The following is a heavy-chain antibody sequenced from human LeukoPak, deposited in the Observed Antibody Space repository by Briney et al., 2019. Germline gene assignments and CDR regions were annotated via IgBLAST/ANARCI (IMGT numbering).Heavy chain of an antibody. D-gene: IGHD2-15*01. J-gene: IGHJ5*02. CDR2: IYTSGST. Sequence: SETLSLTCTVSGGSISSYYWSWIRQPAGKGLEWIGRIYTSGSTNYNPSLKSRVTMSVDTSKNQFPLKLSSVTAADTAVYYCARDGRVHNWFDPWGQGTLVTVSS. CDR1: GGSISSYY. CDR3: ARDGRVHNWFDP. V-gene: IGHV4-4*07.